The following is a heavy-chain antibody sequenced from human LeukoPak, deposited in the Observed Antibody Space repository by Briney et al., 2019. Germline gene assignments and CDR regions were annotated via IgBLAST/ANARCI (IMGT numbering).Heavy chain of an antibody. V-gene: IGHV3-64*01. Sequence: HSGGALKLSCAASGFTFSIYVMYGAGQAPGKGVECVSSISSKGGSTYYANPVKGRFTIPRNNSKNTLYLQMGRLRAEDMAVYDCARGGQSKYDSSGYLNYFDYWGQGTLVTVSS. J-gene: IGHJ4*02. CDR2: ISSKGGST. D-gene: IGHD3-22*01. CDR1: GFTFSIYV. CDR3: ARGGQSKYDSSGYLNYFDY.